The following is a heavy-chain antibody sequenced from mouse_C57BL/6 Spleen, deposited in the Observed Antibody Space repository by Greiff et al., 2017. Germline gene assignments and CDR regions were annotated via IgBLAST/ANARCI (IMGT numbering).Heavy chain of an antibody. J-gene: IGHJ1*03. V-gene: IGHV1-82*01. D-gene: IGHD1-1*01. CDR2: IYPGDGDT. Sequence: QVQLKQSGPELVKPGASVKISCKASGYAFSSSWMNWVKQRPGKGLEWIGRIYPGDGDTNYNGKFKGKATLTADKSSSTAYMQLSSLTSEDSAVYFCARERSTTGEGYFDVWGTGTTVTVSS. CDR3: ARERSTTGEGYFDV. CDR1: GYAFSSSW.